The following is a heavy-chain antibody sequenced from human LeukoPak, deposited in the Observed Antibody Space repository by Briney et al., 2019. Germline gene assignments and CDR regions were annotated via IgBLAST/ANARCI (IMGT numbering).Heavy chain of an antibody. Sequence: GGSLRLSCAASGFTFSSYGMHWVRQAPGKGLEWVAVIWYDGSNKYYADSVKGRFTISRDNSKNTLYLQMNSLRAEDTAVYYCARDSAVYYYFDYWGQGTLVTVPS. J-gene: IGHJ4*02. CDR3: ARDSAVYYYFDY. CDR2: IWYDGSNK. V-gene: IGHV3-33*01. D-gene: IGHD5/OR15-5a*01. CDR1: GFTFSSYG.